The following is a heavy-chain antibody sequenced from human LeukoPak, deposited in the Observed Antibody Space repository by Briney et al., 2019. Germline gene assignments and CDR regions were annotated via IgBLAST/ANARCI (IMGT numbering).Heavy chain of an antibody. CDR1: GFTFNNYA. CDR3: AKENIAARPPRVIDY. D-gene: IGHD6-6*01. CDR2: ISGSGGST. J-gene: IGHJ4*02. V-gene: IGHV3-23*01. Sequence: GGSLRLSCAASGFTFNNYAMSWVRRAPGKGLEWVSGISGSGGSTYYADSVKGRFTISRDNSKNTLYLQMNSLRAEDTAVYYCAKENIAARPPRVIDYWGQGTLVTVSS.